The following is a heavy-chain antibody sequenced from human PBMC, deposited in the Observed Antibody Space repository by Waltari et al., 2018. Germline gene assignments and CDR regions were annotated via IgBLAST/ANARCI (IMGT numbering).Heavy chain of an antibody. Sequence: QVQLQESGPGLVKPSETLSLTCTVSGYSISSGYYWGWIRQPPGKGLDWSGSIYPSGSTYYNPSLKSGVTISVDTSKNQCALKLSSVTAADTAVYYCARDKPQSYGSGNDFDYWGQGTLVTVSS. CDR2: IYPSGST. CDR3: ARDKPQSYGSGNDFDY. J-gene: IGHJ4*02. CDR1: GYSISSGYY. D-gene: IGHD3-10*01. V-gene: IGHV4-38-2*02.